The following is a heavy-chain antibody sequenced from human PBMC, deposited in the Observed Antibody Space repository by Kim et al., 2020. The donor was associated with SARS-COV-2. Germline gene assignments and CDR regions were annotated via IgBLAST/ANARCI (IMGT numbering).Heavy chain of an antibody. J-gene: IGHJ4*02. V-gene: IGHV4-34*01. Sequence: SETLSLTCAVYGGSFSGYYWSWIRQPPGKGLEWIGEINHSGSTNYNPSLKSRVTISVDTSKNQFSLKLSSVTAADTAVYYCARAREQLKPLDFDYWGQGTLVTVSS. CDR1: GGSFSGYY. CDR2: INHSGST. D-gene: IGHD6-6*01. CDR3: ARAREQLKPLDFDY.